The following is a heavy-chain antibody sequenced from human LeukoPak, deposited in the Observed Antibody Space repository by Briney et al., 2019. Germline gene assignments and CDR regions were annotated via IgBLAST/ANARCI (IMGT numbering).Heavy chain of an antibody. CDR2: INAGNGNT. CDR3: ARAERYFDWLLSFDY. V-gene: IGHV1-3*01. CDR1: GYTFTSYA. D-gene: IGHD3-9*01. Sequence: ASVKVSCKASGYTFTSYAMHWVRQAPGQRPEWMGWINAGNGNTKYSQKFQGRVTITRDTSASTAYMELSSLRSEDTAVYYCARAERYFDWLLSFDYWGQGTLVTVSS. J-gene: IGHJ4*02.